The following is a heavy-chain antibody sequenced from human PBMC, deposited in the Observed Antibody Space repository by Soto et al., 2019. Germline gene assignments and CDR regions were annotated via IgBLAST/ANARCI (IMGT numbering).Heavy chain of an antibody. CDR1: GGSISSGGYP. CDR2: IYHSGST. V-gene: IGHV4-30-2*01. Sequence: LSLTCAVSGGSISSGGYPWSWIRQPPGKGLEWIGYIYHSGSTYYNPSLKSRVTISVDRSKNQFSLKLSSVTAADTAVYYCARDTAMAFDYWGQGTLVTVSS. CDR3: ARDTAMAFDY. D-gene: IGHD5-18*01. J-gene: IGHJ4*02.